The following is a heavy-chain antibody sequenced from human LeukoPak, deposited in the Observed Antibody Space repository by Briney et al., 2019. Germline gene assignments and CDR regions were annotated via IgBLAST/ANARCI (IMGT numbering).Heavy chain of an antibody. Sequence: ASVKVSCKASGYTFADYFIHWVRQAPGQGLEWMGRINPNTGGAEYAPKFQGWVTMTRDTSISTAYVEVSRLISDDTAVYYCAGDLTSTSNWEFDHWGQGTLVIVSS. CDR1: GYTFADYF. CDR3: AGDLTSTSNWEFDH. CDR2: INPNTGGA. D-gene: IGHD1-26*01. V-gene: IGHV1-2*04. J-gene: IGHJ4*02.